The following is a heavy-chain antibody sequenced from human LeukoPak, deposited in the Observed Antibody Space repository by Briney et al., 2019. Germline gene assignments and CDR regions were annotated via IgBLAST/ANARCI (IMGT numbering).Heavy chain of an antibody. Sequence: GGSLRLSCAASGFTFSSYGMHWGRQGPGKGQERVAVIWYDGSNKYSADSVKGRFTISRDSSKNRLYLQMNTLRAEDTAVYYCARTYYYDSSGYYPFDYWGQGTLVTVSS. J-gene: IGHJ4*02. V-gene: IGHV3-33*01. CDR2: IWYDGSNK. CDR3: ARTYYYDSSGYYPFDY. CDR1: GFTFSSYG. D-gene: IGHD3-22*01.